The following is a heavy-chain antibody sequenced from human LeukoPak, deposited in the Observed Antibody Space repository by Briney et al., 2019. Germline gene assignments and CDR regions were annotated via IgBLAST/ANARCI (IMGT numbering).Heavy chain of an antibody. V-gene: IGHV3-23*01. Sequence: GGSLRLSYEPSGFXFSSYAISWVRQAPGKGLEWVAVISGGGSGTYYADSVRGRFTISRDNSKNTVYLQMNSLRAEDTAIYYCAKAVGSSGYFSRDAFDIWGQGTMVTVSS. CDR3: AKAVGSSGYFSRDAFDI. CDR1: GFXFSSYA. D-gene: IGHD3-22*01. J-gene: IGHJ3*02. CDR2: ISGGGSGT.